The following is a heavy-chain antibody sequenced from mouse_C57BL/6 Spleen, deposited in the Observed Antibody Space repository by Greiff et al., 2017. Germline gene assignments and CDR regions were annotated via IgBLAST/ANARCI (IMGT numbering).Heavy chain of an antibody. J-gene: IGHJ4*01. CDR1: GYAFTGYW. CDR2: ILPGSGGT. D-gene: IGHD2-3*01. CDR3: AGCGLLRECYAMDY. Sequence: QVQLKESGAELMKPGASVKLSCKATGYAFTGYWIEWVKQRPGHGLEWIGEILPGSGGTNYNEKFKGKATFTADPSSNTPYMQLSSLTTEDSAVYYSAGCGLLRECYAMDYWGQGTSVTVSS. V-gene: IGHV1-9*01.